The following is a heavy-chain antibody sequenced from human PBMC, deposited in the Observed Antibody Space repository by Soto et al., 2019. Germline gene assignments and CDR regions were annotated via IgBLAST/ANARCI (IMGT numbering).Heavy chain of an antibody. CDR3: ATKVYCTNGVCYWFDY. V-gene: IGHV4-34*01. J-gene: IGHJ4*02. CDR1: GGSFSGYY. Sequence: SETLSLTCAVYGGSFSGYYWSWIYQPPGKGLEWIGEINHSGSTNYNPSLKSRVTISVDTSKNQFSLKLSSVTAADTAVYYCATKVYCTNGVCYWFDYWGQGTLVTVSS. D-gene: IGHD2-8*01. CDR2: INHSGST.